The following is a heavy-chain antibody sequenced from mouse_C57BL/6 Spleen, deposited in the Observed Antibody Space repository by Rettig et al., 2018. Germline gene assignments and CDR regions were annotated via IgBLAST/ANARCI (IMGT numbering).Heavy chain of an antibody. CDR3: ARDYYGSSGYFDV. CDR1: GYAFTNYL. V-gene: IGHV1-54*01. J-gene: IGHJ1*03. D-gene: IGHD1-1*01. Sequence: QVQLQQSGAELVRPGTSVKVSCKASGYAFTNYLIEWVKQRPGQGLEWIGVINPGSGGTNYNEKFKGKATLTADKSSSTAYMQLSSLTSEDSAVYFCARDYYGSSGYFDVWGTGTTV. CDR2: INPGSGGT.